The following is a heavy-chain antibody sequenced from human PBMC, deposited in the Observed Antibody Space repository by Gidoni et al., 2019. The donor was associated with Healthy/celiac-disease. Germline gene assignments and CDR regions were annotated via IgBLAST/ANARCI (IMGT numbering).Heavy chain of an antibody. CDR2: ISYDGSNK. J-gene: IGHJ4*02. Sequence: QLQLVESGGGVVQPGRSLRLSCAASGFTVSSYAMHWVRQAPGKGLEWVAVISYDGSNKYYADAVKGRFTISRDKSKNTLYLQMNSLRAEDTAVYYCARDSSIDYWGQGTLVTVSS. CDR1: GFTVSSYA. D-gene: IGHD3-10*01. V-gene: IGHV3-30-3*01. CDR3: ARDSSIDY.